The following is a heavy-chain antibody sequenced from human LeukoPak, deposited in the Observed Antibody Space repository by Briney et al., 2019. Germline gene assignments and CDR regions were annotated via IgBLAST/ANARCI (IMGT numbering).Heavy chain of an antibody. D-gene: IGHD3-22*01. CDR2: IKQDGSEK. J-gene: IGHJ4*02. V-gene: IGHV3-7*01. Sequence: GGSLRLSCAASGFTFSSYWMSWVRQAPGKGLEWVANIKQDGSEKYYVDSVKGRFTISRDNARNSLYLQMNSLGAEDTAVYYCARVYYFDSSDYSPLGYWGQGTLVTVSS. CDR1: GFTFSSYW. CDR3: ARVYYFDSSDYSPLGY.